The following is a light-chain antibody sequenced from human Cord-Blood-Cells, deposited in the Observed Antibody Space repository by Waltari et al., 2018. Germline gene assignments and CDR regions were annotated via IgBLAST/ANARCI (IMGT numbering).Light chain of an antibody. CDR2: EVS. J-gene: IGLJ2*01. CDR1: SSDVGSYNR. CDR3: SSYTSSSTLV. V-gene: IGLV2-18*02. Sequence: QSALTQPPSVSGSPGQSVTISCTGTSSDVGSYNRVSWYQPPPGTAPKLRIYEVSNRPSGVPDRFSGSKSGNTASLTISGLQAEDEADYYCSSYTSSSTLVFGGGTKLTVL.